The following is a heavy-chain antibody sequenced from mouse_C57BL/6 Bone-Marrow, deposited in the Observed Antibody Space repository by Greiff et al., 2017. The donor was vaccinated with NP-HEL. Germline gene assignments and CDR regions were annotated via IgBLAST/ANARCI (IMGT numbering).Heavy chain of an antibody. CDR1: GYTFTSYW. CDR2: IHPSDSDT. Sequence: QVQLKEPGAELVKPGASVKVSCKASGYTFTSYWMHWVKQRPGQGLEWIGRIHPSDSDTNYNQKFKGKATLTVDKSSSTAYMQLSSLTSEDSAVYYCAIHYGSSWAWFAYWGQGTLVTVSA. D-gene: IGHD1-1*01. V-gene: IGHV1-74*01. CDR3: AIHYGSSWAWFAY. J-gene: IGHJ3*01.